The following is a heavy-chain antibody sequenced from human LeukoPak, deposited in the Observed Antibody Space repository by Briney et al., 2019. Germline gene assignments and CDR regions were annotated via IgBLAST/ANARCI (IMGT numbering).Heavy chain of an antibody. CDR3: ASTSYYGSGTQMDV. CDR2: IYYSGST. CDR1: GGSISSGGYY. D-gene: IGHD3-10*01. V-gene: IGHV4-31*03. Sequence: SQTLSLTCTVSGGSISSGGYYWSWISQHPGKGLEWIGYIYYSGSTYYNPSLKSRVTISVDTSKNQFSLKLSSVTAADTAVYYCASTSYYGSGTQMDVWGQGTTVTVSS. J-gene: IGHJ6*02.